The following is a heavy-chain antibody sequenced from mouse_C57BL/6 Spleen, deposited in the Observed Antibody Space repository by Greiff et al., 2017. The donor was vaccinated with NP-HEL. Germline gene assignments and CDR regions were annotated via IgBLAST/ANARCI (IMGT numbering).Heavy chain of an antibody. CDR2: ISGGGGKT. D-gene: IGHD1-1*01. V-gene: IGHV5-9*01. CDR3: ARNPLSDYYGSSWYFDV. J-gene: IGHJ1*03. CDR1: GFTFSSYT. Sequence: EVKVEESGGGLVKPGGSLKLSCAASGFTFSSYTMSWVRQTPEKRLEWVATISGGGGKTYYTDSVKGRFTISRDNAKNTLYLQMSSLRSEYTALYYCARNPLSDYYGSSWYFDVWGTGTTVTVSS.